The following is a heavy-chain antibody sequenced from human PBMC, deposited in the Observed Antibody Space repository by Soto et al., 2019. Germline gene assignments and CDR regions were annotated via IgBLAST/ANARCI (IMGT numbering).Heavy chain of an antibody. CDR1: GYSFSSYG. CDR2: ISPYNDDT. V-gene: IGHV1-18*01. J-gene: IGHJ6*02. D-gene: IGHD3-22*01. Sequence: ASVKVSCKASGYSFSSYGITWVRQAPGQGLEWLGWISPYNDDTKYAQRLQGRVTMTTDTSTRTAYMDIRGLRSDDTAIYYCARGGYYDSSGVRNYHYYGIDVWGQGTTVTVSS. CDR3: ARGGYYDSSGVRNYHYYGIDV.